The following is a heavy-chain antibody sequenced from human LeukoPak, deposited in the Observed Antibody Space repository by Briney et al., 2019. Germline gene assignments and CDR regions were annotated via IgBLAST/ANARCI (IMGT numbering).Heavy chain of an antibody. Sequence: GRSLRLSCAASGFTFSSYAMHWVRQAPGKGLEWVAVISYDGSNKYYADSVKGRFTISRDNAENSLYLQMNSLRAEDTAVYYCARDGLRYCRGGSCANWFDPWGQGTLVTVSS. CDR1: GFTFSSYA. CDR3: ARDGLRYCRGGSCANWFDP. J-gene: IGHJ5*02. CDR2: ISYDGSNK. V-gene: IGHV3-30-3*01. D-gene: IGHD2-15*01.